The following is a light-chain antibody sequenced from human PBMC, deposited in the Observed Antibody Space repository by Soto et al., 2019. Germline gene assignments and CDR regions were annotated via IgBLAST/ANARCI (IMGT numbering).Light chain of an antibody. V-gene: IGKV1-39*01. CDR1: QSITTY. J-gene: IGKJ1*01. CDR3: QQSYSTPWT. CDR2: AAS. Sequence: QMTQSPSSLSASVGDRVTITCRASQSITTYLNWYQQRPGKAPEVLIYAASRLQGGVPSRFSGSGSGTDFTLTINSLQPEDYAAYYFQQSYSTPWTFGQGTKVEIK.